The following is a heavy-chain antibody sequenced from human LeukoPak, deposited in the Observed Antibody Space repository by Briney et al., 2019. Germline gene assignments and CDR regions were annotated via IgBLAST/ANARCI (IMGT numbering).Heavy chain of an antibody. CDR1: GFTFSSYA. V-gene: IGHV3-23*01. CDR2: ISGSGGST. Sequence: GGSLRLSCAASGFTFSSYAMSWVRQVPGEGLEWVSAISGSGGSTYYADSVKGRFTISRDNSKNTLYLQMNSLRAEDTAVYYCARQSGYSSSWYSAFDIWGQGTMVTVSS. J-gene: IGHJ3*02. CDR3: ARQSGYSSSWYSAFDI. D-gene: IGHD6-13*01.